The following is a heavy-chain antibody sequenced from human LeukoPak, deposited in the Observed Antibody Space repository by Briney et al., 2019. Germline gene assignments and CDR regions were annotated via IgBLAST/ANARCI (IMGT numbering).Heavy chain of an antibody. D-gene: IGHD6-13*01. Sequence: GGSLRLSCAASGFTFSSYEMNWVRQAPGKGLEWVSYISSSGSTIYYADSVKGRFTISRGNAKNSLYLQMNSLRAEDTAVYYCARDGSSSWAPNWHFDLWGRGTLVTVSS. V-gene: IGHV3-48*03. CDR3: ARDGSSSWAPNWHFDL. J-gene: IGHJ2*01. CDR1: GFTFSSYE. CDR2: ISSSGSTI.